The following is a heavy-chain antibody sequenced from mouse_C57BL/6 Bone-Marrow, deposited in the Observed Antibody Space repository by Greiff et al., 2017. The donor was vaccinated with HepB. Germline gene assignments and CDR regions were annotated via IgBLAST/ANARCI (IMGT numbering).Heavy chain of an antibody. V-gene: IGHV5-12*01. CDR1: GFTFSDYY. Sequence: EVKLVESGGGLVQPGGSLKLSCEASGFTFSDYYMYWVRQTPEKRLEWVAYISNGGGSTYYPDTVKGRFTISRDNAKNTLYLQMSRLKSEDTAMYYCARPANWDFAYWGQGTLVTVSA. CDR3: ARPANWDFAY. D-gene: IGHD4-1*01. CDR2: ISNGGGST. J-gene: IGHJ3*01.